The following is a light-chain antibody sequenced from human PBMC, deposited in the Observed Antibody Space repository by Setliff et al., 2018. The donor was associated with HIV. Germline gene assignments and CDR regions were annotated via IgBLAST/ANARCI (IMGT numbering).Light chain of an antibody. V-gene: IGLV2-14*03. CDR1: SSDVGRYNF. J-gene: IGLJ3*02. CDR2: DVD. CDR3: SSYTSSSTLV. Sequence: QSVLTQPASVSGSPGQSVTISCTGASSDVGRYNFVSWYQQHPGKAPKLMIYDVDNLPAGVSNRFSGSKSGNTASLAISGLQAEDEADYYCSSYTSSSTLVFGGGTKGTVL.